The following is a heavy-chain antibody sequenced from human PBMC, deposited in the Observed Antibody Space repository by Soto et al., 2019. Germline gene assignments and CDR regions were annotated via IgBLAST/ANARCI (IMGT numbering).Heavy chain of an antibody. CDR1: GYTFTSYA. CDR2: INAGKGNT. D-gene: IGHD2-2*01. V-gene: IGHV1-3*01. CDR3: ARDPKVSCISTSCGDVFDI. J-gene: IGHJ3*02. Sequence: GASVKVSCKASGYTFTSYAMHWVRQAPGQRLEWMGWINAGKGNTKYSQKFQGRVTITRDTSASTAYMELSSLRSEDTAVYYCARDPKVSCISTSCGDVFDIWGKGTMVTVS.